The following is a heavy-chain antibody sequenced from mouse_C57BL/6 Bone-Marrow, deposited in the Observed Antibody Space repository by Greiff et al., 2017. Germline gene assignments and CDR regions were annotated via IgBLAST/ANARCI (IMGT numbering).Heavy chain of an antibody. D-gene: IGHD1-1*01. V-gene: IGHV1-7*01. CDR2: INPSSGYT. CDR3: AREGLYYYGSSYCWYFDV. Sequence: QVQLQQSGAELAKPGASVKLSCKASGYTFTSYWMHWVKQRPGQGLEWIGYINPSSGYTKSNQKFKDKATLTADKSSSTAYMQLSSLTYEDSAVYYCAREGLYYYGSSYCWYFDVWGTGTTVTVSS. J-gene: IGHJ1*03. CDR1: GYTFTSYW.